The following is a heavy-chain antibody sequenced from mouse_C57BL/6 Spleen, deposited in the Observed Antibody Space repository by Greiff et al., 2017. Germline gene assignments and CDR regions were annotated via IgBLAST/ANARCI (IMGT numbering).Heavy chain of an antibody. J-gene: IGHJ2*01. CDR3: ARVVDSNPFDY. V-gene: IGHV1-82*01. CDR2: IYPGDGDT. D-gene: IGHD2-5*01. Sequence: QVQLLQSGPELVKPGASVKISCKASGYAFSSSWMNWVKQRPGKGLEWIGRIYPGDGDTNYNGKFKGKATLTADKSSSTAYMQLSSLTSEDSAVYFCARVVDSNPFDYWGQGTTLTVSS. CDR1: GYAFSSSW.